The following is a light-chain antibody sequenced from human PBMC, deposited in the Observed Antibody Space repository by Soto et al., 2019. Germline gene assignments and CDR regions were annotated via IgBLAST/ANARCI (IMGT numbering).Light chain of an antibody. J-gene: IGLJ2*01. CDR3: CSYAGSYTWV. V-gene: IGLV2-11*01. CDR2: DVN. CDR1: SSDVGGYDY. Sequence: QSVLTQPRSVSGSPGQSVTISCTGISSDVGGYDYVSWYQHHPGKAPKLMIYDVNKWPSGVPDRFSGSKSGNTASLTISGLQAEDEADYYCCSYAGSYTWVFGGGTKVTVL.